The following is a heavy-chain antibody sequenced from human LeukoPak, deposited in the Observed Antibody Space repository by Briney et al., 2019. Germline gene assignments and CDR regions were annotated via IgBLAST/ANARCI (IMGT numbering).Heavy chain of an antibody. D-gene: IGHD3-3*01. Sequence: GASVKVSCKASGYTFTSYAMNWVRQAPGQGLEWMGWINTNTGNPTYAQGFTGRFVFSLDTSVSTAYLQISSLKAEDTAVYYCARGFSNYYYYYYMDVWGKGTTVTVSS. J-gene: IGHJ6*03. CDR2: INTNTGNP. V-gene: IGHV7-4-1*02. CDR1: GYTFTSYA. CDR3: ARGFSNYYYYYYMDV.